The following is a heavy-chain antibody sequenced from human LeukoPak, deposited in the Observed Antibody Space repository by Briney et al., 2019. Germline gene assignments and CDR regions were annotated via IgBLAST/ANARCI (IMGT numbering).Heavy chain of an antibody. CDR1: GYTFTSYA. J-gene: IGHJ4*02. Sequence: ASVKVSCKASGYTFTSYAMHWVRQAPGQRLEWMGWINAGNGNTKYSQKFQGRVTITRDTSASTAYMELSSLRSEDTAVYYCARGPGYCSSTSCYLPLDYWGQGTLVTVSS. CDR2: INAGNGNT. D-gene: IGHD2-2*01. CDR3: ARGPGYCSSTSCYLPLDY. V-gene: IGHV1-3*01.